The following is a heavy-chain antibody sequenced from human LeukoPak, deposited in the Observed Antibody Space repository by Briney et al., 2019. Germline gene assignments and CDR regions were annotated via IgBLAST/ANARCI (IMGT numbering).Heavy chain of an antibody. CDR3: AREGSYFGSGSPPLEY. CDR2: INHSGST. D-gene: IGHD3-10*01. CDR1: GGSFRDYY. J-gene: IGHJ4*02. V-gene: IGHV4-34*01. Sequence: PSETLSLTCAVYGGSFRDYYWTWIRQSPGKGLEWIGEINHSGSTTYNPSLKSRVTISVDASKNQFSLKMSSVTAADTAVYYCAREGSYFGSGSPPLEYWSRGTQVTVSS.